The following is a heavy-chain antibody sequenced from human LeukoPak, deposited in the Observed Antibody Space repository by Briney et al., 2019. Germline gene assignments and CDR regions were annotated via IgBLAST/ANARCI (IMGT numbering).Heavy chain of an antibody. CDR3: ARHYDLWSGYNN. CDR1: GGSINSNYW. D-gene: IGHD3-3*01. Sequence: SETLSLTCTVSGGSINSNYWWTWVRQSPGKGLEWIGEIYHTGSVNYNLSLESRVTISRDRSKNQFSLMLRSVTAADTAVYYCARHYDLWSGYNNWGQGLLVTVSS. V-gene: IGHV4-4*02. J-gene: IGHJ4*02. CDR2: IYHTGSV.